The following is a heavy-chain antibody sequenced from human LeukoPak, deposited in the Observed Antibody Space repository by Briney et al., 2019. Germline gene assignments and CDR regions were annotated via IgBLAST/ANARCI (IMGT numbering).Heavy chain of an antibody. CDR1: GFTFSSYS. V-gene: IGHV3-21*01. J-gene: IGHJ4*02. D-gene: IGHD6-19*01. CDR2: ISSSGSYI. Sequence: GGSLRLSCAASGFTFSSYSMNWVRQAPGKGLEWVSSISSSGSYIYYADSVKGRFTISRDNAKNSLYLQMNSLRAEDTAVYYFARDSRGGWYPFFDSWGQGTLVTVS. CDR3: ARDSRGGWYPFFDS.